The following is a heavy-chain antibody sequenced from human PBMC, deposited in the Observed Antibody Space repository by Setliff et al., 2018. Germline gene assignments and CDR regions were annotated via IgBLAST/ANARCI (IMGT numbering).Heavy chain of an antibody. CDR1: GDSISSYF. CDR3: ARGSFPYDNSGFDY. J-gene: IGHJ4*02. Sequence: SETLSLTCSVSGDSISSYFRTWIRQPAGKGLEWIGRFYISGTTTYNPSLKSRVTMSADTSKNQFSLKLSSVTAADTAVYYCARGSFPYDNSGFDYWGQGTLVTVSS. CDR2: FYISGTT. V-gene: IGHV4-4*07. D-gene: IGHD3-22*01.